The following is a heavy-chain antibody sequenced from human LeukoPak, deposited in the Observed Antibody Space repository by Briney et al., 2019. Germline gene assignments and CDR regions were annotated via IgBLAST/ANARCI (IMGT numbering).Heavy chain of an antibody. J-gene: IGHJ4*02. D-gene: IGHD5-18*01. CDR2: ISGSGGST. CDR3: AKIHSYPDY. V-gene: IGHV3-23*01. CDR1: GFTFSSYA. Sequence: GGSLRLSCAASGFTFSSYAMSWLRQAPGKGLEWVSAISGSGGSTYYADSVKGRFTISRDNSKNTLYLQKNSLRAEDTVVYYCAKIHSYPDYWGQGTLDTVSS.